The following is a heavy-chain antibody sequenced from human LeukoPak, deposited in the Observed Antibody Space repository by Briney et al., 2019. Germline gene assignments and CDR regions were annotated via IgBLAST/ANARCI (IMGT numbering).Heavy chain of an antibody. J-gene: IGHJ4*02. Sequence: SETLSLTCTVSGGSISSYYWSWIRQPPGKGLEWIGYIYYSGSTNYNPSLKSRVTISVDTSKNQFSLKLSSVTAADTAVYYCAQNVILAGGYWGQGTLVTVSS. CDR1: GGSISSYY. V-gene: IGHV4-59*01. CDR3: AQNVILAGGY. D-gene: IGHD2/OR15-2a*01. CDR2: IYYSGST.